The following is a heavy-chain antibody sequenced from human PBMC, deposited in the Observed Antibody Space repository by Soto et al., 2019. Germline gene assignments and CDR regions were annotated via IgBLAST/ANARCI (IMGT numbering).Heavy chain of an antibody. CDR2: IYHSGST. J-gene: IGHJ5*02. V-gene: IGHV4-4*02. CDR3: ASTHYTQWLDTFDP. Sequence: PSETLSLTCAVSGGSISSSNWWSWVRQPPGKGLEWIGEIYHSGSTNYNPSLKSRVTISVDKSKNQFSLKLSSVTAADTVVYYCASTHYTQWLDTFDPWGQGTLVTVSS. CDR1: GGSISSSNW. D-gene: IGHD2-8*01.